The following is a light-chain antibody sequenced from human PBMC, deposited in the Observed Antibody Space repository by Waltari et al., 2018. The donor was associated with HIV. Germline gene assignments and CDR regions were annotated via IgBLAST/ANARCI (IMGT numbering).Light chain of an antibody. J-gene: IGKJ1*01. V-gene: IGKV4-1*01. CDR3: QQYISVPWT. CDR1: QSVLNNSNKKSN. Sequence: DIVMTQSPDSLAVSVGERATLNCRSSQSVLNNSNKKSNLAWYQQKVGQTPKILIYWASTRESGVPDRFSGSGSETDFTLTITSLQAEDVAVYYCQQYISVPWTFGQGTKVEIK. CDR2: WAS.